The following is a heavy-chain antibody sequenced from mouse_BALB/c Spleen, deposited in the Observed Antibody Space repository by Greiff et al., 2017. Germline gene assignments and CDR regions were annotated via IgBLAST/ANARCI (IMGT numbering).Heavy chain of an antibody. D-gene: IGHD1-1*01. V-gene: IGHV2-9*02. J-gene: IGHJ1*01. CDR2: IWAGGST. CDR3: ARDTPYGSSPHWYFDV. CDR1: GFSLTSYG. Sequence: VKLQESGPGLVAPSQSLSITCTVSGFSLTSYGVHWVRQPPGKGLEWLGVIWAGGSTNYNSALMSRLSISKDNSKSQVFLKMNSLQTDDTAMYYCARDTPYGSSPHWYFDVWGAGTTVTVSS.